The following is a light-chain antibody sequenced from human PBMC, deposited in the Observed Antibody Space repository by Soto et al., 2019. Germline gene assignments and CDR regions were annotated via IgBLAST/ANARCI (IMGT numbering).Light chain of an antibody. CDR2: GAS. CDR1: QSVSSSY. V-gene: IGKV3-20*01. Sequence: EIVLTQSPGTLSLSPGERATLSCRASQSVSSSYLTWYQQKPGQAPRLLIFGASSRATGIPDRFSGRGSGTDFTLTISILEPEDFAVYYCQQYGSSLWTFGQGTKVEIK. CDR3: QQYGSSLWT. J-gene: IGKJ1*01.